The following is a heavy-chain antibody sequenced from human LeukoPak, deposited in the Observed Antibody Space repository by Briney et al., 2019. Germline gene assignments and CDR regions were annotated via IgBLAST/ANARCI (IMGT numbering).Heavy chain of an antibody. V-gene: IGHV1-69*04. D-gene: IGHD2/OR15-2a*01. CDR1: GYIFTSYG. J-gene: IGHJ4*02. Sequence: SVKVSCKTSGYIFTSYGISWVRQAPGQGLEWMGRIIPILGIANYAQKFQGRVTITADKSTSTAYMELSSLRSEDTAVYYCARDGGGDTTQGDYWGQGTLVTVSS. CDR2: IIPILGIA. CDR3: ARDGGGDTTQGDY.